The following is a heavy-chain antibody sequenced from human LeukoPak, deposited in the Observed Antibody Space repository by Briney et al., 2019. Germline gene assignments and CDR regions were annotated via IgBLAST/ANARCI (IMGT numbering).Heavy chain of an antibody. J-gene: IGHJ4*02. CDR1: GFTVSSNY. D-gene: IGHD5-12*01. Sequence: GGSLRLSCAASGFTVSSNYMTWVCQAPGKGLEWVSVIYNGDITNYADSVKGRFTISRDNSKNTLYLQMNSLRVDDTAVCYCAGGPAWLLFHYWGQGTLVTVSS. CDR2: IYNGDIT. V-gene: IGHV3-53*01. CDR3: AGGPAWLLFHY.